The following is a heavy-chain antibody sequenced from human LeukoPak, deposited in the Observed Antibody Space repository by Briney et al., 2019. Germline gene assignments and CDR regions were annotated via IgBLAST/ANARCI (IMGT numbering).Heavy chain of an antibody. CDR1: GGSFSGYY. V-gene: IGHV4-34*01. J-gene: IGHJ5*02. CDR2: INHSGST. Sequence: SEPLSLTCAVYGGSFSGYYWSWLRQPPGKGLAWIGEINHSGSTNYNPSLKSRVTISVDTSKNQFSLKLSSVTAADTAVYYCASAYCSGGSCYSSRGMFDPWGQGTLVTVSS. CDR3: ASAYCSGGSCYSSRGMFDP. D-gene: IGHD2-15*01.